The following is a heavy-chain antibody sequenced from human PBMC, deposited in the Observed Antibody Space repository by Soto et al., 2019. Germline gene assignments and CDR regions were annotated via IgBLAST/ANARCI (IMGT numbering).Heavy chain of an antibody. Sequence: QLQLRESGSGLVKPSETLSLTCTVSGGSISSGGYSCSWIRQSPEKGLGWIGCIYPTGTTYNHPSLKSRVTISVDTSRNQCSLNLTSVTAAAAAVSYYASARPGHSPRCVLWGQGDTVAVAS. CDR1: GGSISSGGYS. CDR2: IYPTGTT. V-gene: IGHV4-30-2*06. CDR3: ASARPGHSPRCVL. J-gene: IGHJ6*02. D-gene: IGHD2-21*01.